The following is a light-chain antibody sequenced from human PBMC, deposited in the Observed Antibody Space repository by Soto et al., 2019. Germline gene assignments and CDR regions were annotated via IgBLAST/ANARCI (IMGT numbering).Light chain of an antibody. CDR2: DAS. CDR3: QQEFT. Sequence: EIVLTQSPATLSFSPGERATLSCRASQRVSSYLAWYQQKPGQAPRLLIYDASNRATGIPARFSGSGSGTDFTLTISSLEPEDFAVYYCQQEFTFGPGTKVDIK. CDR1: QRVSSY. V-gene: IGKV3-11*01. J-gene: IGKJ3*01.